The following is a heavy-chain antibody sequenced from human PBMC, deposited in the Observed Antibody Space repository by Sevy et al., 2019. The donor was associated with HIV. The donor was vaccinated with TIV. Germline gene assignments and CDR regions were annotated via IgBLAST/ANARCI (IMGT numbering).Heavy chain of an antibody. Sequence: GGSLRLSCTASGFTFGDYAMSWVRQAPGKGLEWVGFIRSKAYGGTTEYAASVKGRFTISRDDSKSIAYLQMNSLKTEDTAVYYCTRGVITFGGVIVLDNWGQGTLVTVSS. CDR2: IRSKAYGGTT. V-gene: IGHV3-49*04. D-gene: IGHD3-16*02. CDR3: TRGVITFGGVIVLDN. CDR1: GFTFGDYA. J-gene: IGHJ4*02.